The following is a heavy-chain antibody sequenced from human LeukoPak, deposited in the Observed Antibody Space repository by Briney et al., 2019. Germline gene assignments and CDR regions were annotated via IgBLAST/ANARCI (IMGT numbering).Heavy chain of an antibody. Sequence: SQTLSLTCTVSGGSISSGGYYWSWIRQHPGKGLEWIGYIYYSGSTYYNPSLKSRVTISVDTSKNQFSLKLSSVTAADTAVYYCARDIRMGDYGGNLFDYWGQGTLVTVSS. V-gene: IGHV4-31*03. CDR3: ARDIRMGDYGGNLFDY. J-gene: IGHJ4*02. D-gene: IGHD4-23*01. CDR2: IYYSGST. CDR1: GGSISSGGYY.